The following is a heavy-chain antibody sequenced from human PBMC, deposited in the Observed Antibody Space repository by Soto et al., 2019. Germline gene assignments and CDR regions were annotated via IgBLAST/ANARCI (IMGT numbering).Heavy chain of an antibody. CDR1: NASITSSGYY. CDR2: IYHSGST. Sequence: QVQLQESGPRLVEASQTLSLTCTVSNASITSSGYYWSWVRPPPGKRLEWIGYIYHSGSTFYSPSLHSRLTMSVDTSKNQFSLTLRSVTAADTAVYHCARMSGTYYVPNYWGQGTLVTVSA. D-gene: IGHD1-26*01. V-gene: IGHV4-31*03. J-gene: IGHJ4*02. CDR3: ARMSGTYYVPNY.